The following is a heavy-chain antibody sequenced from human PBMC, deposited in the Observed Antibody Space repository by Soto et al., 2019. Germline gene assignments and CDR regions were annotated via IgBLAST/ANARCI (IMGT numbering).Heavy chain of an antibody. CDR1: GFTFSSYD. J-gene: IGHJ3*02. V-gene: IGHV3-13*01. CDR2: IGTAGDT. Sequence: GGSLRLSCAACGFTFSSYDMHWVRHATGKGLEWVSAIGTAGDTYYPGSVKGRFTISRENAKNSLYLQMNSLRAGDTAVYYCARRSGRIPGYAFDIWGQGTMVTVSS. CDR3: ARRSGRIPGYAFDI. D-gene: IGHD3-9*01.